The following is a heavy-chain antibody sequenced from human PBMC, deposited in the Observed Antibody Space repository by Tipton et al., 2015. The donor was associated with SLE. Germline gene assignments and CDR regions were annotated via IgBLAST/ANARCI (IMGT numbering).Heavy chain of an antibody. V-gene: IGHV4-61*08. CDR1: GGSISSGGYF. Sequence: TLSLTCTVSGGSISSGGYFWSWIRQPPGKGLEWIGSFHYGGSTDYNPSLKSRVTMSVDTSQNQLSLKLSSVTAADTAVYFCARDEYYYDGTGYHLLGQFDYWGQGTLVTVSS. CDR3: ARDEYYYDGTGYHLLGQFDY. J-gene: IGHJ4*02. CDR2: FHYGGST. D-gene: IGHD3-22*01.